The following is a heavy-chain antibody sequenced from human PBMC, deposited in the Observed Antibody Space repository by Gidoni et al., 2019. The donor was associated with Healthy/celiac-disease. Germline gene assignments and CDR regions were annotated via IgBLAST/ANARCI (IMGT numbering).Heavy chain of an antibody. V-gene: IGHV4-59*01. J-gene: IGHJ3*02. CDR2: IYYSGST. CDR3: ARDHRVHYYDSSGYYWDDAFDI. Sequence: QVQLQESGPGLVKPSETLSLTCPVSGGSLSSYYWIWIRQPPGKGLEWIGYIYYSGSTNYIPSLKSRVTISVDTSKKQFALKLSSVTAADTAVYYCARDHRVHYYDSSGYYWDDAFDIWGQGTMVTVAS. CDR1: GGSLSSYY. D-gene: IGHD3-22*01.